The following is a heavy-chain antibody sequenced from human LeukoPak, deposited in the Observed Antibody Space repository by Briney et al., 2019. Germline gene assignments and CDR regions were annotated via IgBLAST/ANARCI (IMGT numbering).Heavy chain of an antibody. Sequence: GGSLRLSCEVSGFPGRSRYMTWVRQPPGKGLECVAVIYSGGTTYHIDSVKGRFTISRDISKSTMYLEMNNLRVEDTAIYYCASLEGGPSDGRWGQGTLVTVSS. CDR2: IYSGGTT. V-gene: IGHV3-53*01. CDR3: ASLEGGPSDGR. J-gene: IGHJ4*02. D-gene: IGHD3-3*01. CDR1: GFPGRSRY.